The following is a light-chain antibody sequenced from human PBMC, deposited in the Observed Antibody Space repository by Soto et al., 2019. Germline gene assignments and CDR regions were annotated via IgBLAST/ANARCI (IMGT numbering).Light chain of an antibody. CDR1: QSVGSY. V-gene: IGKV3-11*01. J-gene: IGKJ4*01. Sequence: EIVLTQSPATLSLSLGETATLSCRASQSVGSYLAWYQQKPGQAPRLLIYDASTRATGIPARFSGSGSGTDFTLTISSLVPEDFAVYYCQQRTNSPPVTFGGGTKVEIK. CDR3: QQRTNSPPVT. CDR2: DAS.